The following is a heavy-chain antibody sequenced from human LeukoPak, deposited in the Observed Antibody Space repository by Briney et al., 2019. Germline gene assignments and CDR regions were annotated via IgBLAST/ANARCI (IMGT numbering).Heavy chain of an antibody. D-gene: IGHD4-17*01. V-gene: IGHV1-18*01. CDR2: ISGYNGNT. CDR1: GYTFTDYG. Sequence: APVKVSCKTSGYTFTDYGISWVRQAPGQGPERMGWISGYNGNTNYVQKFQGRVTMTTDTSTSTAYMELRSLRSDDTAFYYCARDLSLGRHDYGEPFDYWGQGTLVTVSS. J-gene: IGHJ4*02. CDR3: ARDLSLGRHDYGEPFDY.